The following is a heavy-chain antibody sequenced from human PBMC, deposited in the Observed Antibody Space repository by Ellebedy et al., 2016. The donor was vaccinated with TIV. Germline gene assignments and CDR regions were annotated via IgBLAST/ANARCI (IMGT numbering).Heavy chain of an antibody. V-gene: IGHV1-18*01. CDR3: AREGAFDSGGYYELFDH. Sequence: ASVKVSCXASGYSFSNYTIGWVRQAPGQGLEWMGWTTGSNGNTNYAQNLQGRVTMTTDTSTNTAYMELRGLRSDDTAVYYCAREGAFDSGGYYELFDHWGQGTLVTVSS. CDR1: GYSFSNYT. J-gene: IGHJ4*02. CDR2: TTGSNGNT. D-gene: IGHD3-22*01.